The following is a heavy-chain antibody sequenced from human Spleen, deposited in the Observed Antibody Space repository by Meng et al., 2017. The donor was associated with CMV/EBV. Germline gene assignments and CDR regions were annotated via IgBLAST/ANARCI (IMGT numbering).Heavy chain of an antibody. V-gene: IGHV3-49*04. J-gene: IGHJ4*02. CDR3: TTVGYDFWSGYSSAY. CDR2: IRSKAYGGTT. Sequence: GGSLRLSCAASGFTFSSYAVSWVRQAPGKGLEWVTLIRSKAYGGTTEYAASVKGRFTISRDDSKGIAYLQMNSLKTEDTAVYYCTTVGYDFWSGYSSAYWGQGTLVTVSS. CDR1: GFTFSSYA. D-gene: IGHD3-3*01.